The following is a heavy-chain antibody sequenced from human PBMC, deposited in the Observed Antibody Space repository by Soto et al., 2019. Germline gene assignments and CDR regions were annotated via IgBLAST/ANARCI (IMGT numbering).Heavy chain of an antibody. CDR3: FVSIFGVVHY. Sequence: GGSLSLSCAASGFSLRSQWMHWIRQAPGKGLEWVSRTSPDGSTIYADSVQGRFTISRDNAMNPVYLQMNRLRAEEPAMHPCFVSIFGVVHYWGQGTLVTVSS. J-gene: IGHJ4*02. CDR1: GFSLRSQW. D-gene: IGHD3-3*01. CDR2: TSPDGST. V-gene: IGHV3-74*01.